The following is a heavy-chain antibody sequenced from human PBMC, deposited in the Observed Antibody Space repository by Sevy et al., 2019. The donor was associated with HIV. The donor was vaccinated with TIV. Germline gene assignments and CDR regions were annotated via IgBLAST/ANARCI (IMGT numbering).Heavy chain of an antibody. CDR2: ISAVGSRT. CDR1: EXIFSTYA. CDR3: ATVLNYYGSGKYWRIIDYYFEY. Sequence: GGSLRLSCVVSEXIFSTYAMSWVRQAPGKGLEWVSSISAVGSRTYHADSVKGRFTISRDKAKNTVYLQMNSLRTEDTAXYYCATVLNYYGSGKYWRIIDYYFEYWGQGTQVTVSS. V-gene: IGHV3-23*01. D-gene: IGHD3-10*01. J-gene: IGHJ4*02.